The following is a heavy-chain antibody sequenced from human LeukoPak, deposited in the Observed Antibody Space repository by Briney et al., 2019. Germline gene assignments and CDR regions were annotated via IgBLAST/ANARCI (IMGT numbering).Heavy chain of an antibody. CDR3: TRDIGRLRGDAFDF. D-gene: IGHD2-15*01. J-gene: IGHJ3*01. CDR1: GLTFSTYA. CDR2: ISGNGRST. V-gene: IGHV3-64*01. Sequence: GGSLRLSCTASGLTFSTYATHWVRQAPGKGLEYVSGISGNGRSTFYASSVKGRFTVSRDNSKDTLYLQMGSLRAEDMAVYYCTRDIGRLRGDAFDFWGQGTMVTVSS.